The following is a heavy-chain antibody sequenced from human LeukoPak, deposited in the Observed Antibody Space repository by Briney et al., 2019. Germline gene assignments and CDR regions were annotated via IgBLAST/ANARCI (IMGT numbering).Heavy chain of an antibody. CDR3: ARVGPHRSTGFFSY. Sequence: GGSLRLSCAASGFTFSSYAMSWVRQAPGKGLEWVSAISGSGGSTYYADSVKGRFTISRDNAKNSLYLQMNSLRAEDTAVYYCARVGPHRSTGFFSYWGQGTLVTVSS. J-gene: IGHJ4*02. V-gene: IGHV3-23*01. D-gene: IGHD3-3*01. CDR2: ISGSGGST. CDR1: GFTFSSYA.